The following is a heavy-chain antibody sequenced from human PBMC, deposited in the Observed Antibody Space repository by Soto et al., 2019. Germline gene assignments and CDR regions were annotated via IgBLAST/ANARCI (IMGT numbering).Heavy chain of an antibody. V-gene: IGHV3-30-3*01. Sequence: GGSLRLSCAASGFTFSSYAMHWVRHAPGKGLEWVAVISYDGSNKYYADSVKGRFTISRDNSKNTLYLQMNSLRAEDTAVYYCASTINWNYYFDYWGQGTLVTVSS. J-gene: IGHJ4*02. CDR2: ISYDGSNK. CDR3: ASTINWNYYFDY. D-gene: IGHD1-7*01. CDR1: GFTFSSYA.